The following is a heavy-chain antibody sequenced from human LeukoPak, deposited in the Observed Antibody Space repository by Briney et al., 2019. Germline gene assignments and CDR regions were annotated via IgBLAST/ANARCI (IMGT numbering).Heavy chain of an antibody. V-gene: IGHV3-48*04. CDR3: ARAGSGSYHYYYGMDV. CDR1: GFTFSSYS. Sequence: PGGSLRLSCAASGFTFSSYSMNWVRQAPGKGLEWVSYISSSSNTIYYADSVKGRFTISRDNAKNSLYLQMNSLRAEDAAVYYCARAGSGSYHYYYGMDVWGQGTTVTVSS. CDR2: ISSSSNTI. J-gene: IGHJ6*02. D-gene: IGHD1-26*01.